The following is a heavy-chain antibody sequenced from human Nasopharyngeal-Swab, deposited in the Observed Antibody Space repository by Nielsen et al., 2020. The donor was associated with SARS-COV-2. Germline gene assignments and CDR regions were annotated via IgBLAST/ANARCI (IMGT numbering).Heavy chain of an antibody. J-gene: IGHJ2*01. D-gene: IGHD1-26*01. CDR1: GFTFSSYA. CDR2: ISGSGGST. CDR3: AKAQGAITYWYFDL. Sequence: GRSLRLSCAASGFTFSSYAMSWVRQAPGKGLEWVSAISGSGGSTYYADSVKGRFTISRDNSKNTLYLQMNSLRAEDTAVYYCAKAQGAITYWYFDLWGRGTLVTVSS. V-gene: IGHV3-23*01.